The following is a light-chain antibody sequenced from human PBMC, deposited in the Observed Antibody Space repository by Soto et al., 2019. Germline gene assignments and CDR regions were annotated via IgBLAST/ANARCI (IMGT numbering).Light chain of an antibody. CDR1: QSVSRN. CDR3: QQYKNWPPIT. J-gene: IGKJ5*01. Sequence: EIVMTQSPATLSVSPGERATLSCRASQSVSRNLAWYQHKPGQAPRLLIYGASTRATGIPARFSGSGSGTEFTLSISSLQSEDFAVYYCQQYKNWPPITFGQGTRLEIK. CDR2: GAS. V-gene: IGKV3D-15*01.